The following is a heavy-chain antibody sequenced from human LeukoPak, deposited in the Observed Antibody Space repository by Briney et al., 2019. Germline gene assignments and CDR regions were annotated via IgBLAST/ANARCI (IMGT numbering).Heavy chain of an antibody. CDR1: GGSISSYY. Sequence: SETLSLTCTVSGGSISSYYWSWIRQPPGKGLEWIGEIYHSGSTNYNPSLKSRVTISVDKSKNQFSLKLRSVTAADTAVYYCARGHSSDFQHWGQGTLVTVSS. CDR2: IYHSGST. V-gene: IGHV4-59*12. CDR3: ARGHSSDFQH. D-gene: IGHD3-22*01. J-gene: IGHJ1*01.